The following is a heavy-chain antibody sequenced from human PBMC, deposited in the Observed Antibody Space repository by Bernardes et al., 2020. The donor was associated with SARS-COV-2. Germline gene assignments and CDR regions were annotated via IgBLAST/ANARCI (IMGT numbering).Heavy chain of an antibody. CDR1: WFSLSTRGVG. V-gene: IGHV2-5*01. Sequence: SGPTLLKPTQSHTLACTFSWFSLSTRGVGVGWISQPPGKALEWLALIYWNDDKRYSPSLKSRLTITKDTSKNQVVLTMTNMDPVDTATYYCATDGDENYAFDIWGQGTMVTVSS. J-gene: IGHJ3*02. D-gene: IGHD4-17*01. CDR3: ATDGDENYAFDI. CDR2: IYWNDDK.